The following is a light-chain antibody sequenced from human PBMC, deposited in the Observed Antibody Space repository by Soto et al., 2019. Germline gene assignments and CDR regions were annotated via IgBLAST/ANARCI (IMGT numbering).Light chain of an antibody. CDR2: KAS. CDR1: QSVSDW. Sequence: DIQMTQSPSTLSASVGDRVTITCRASQSVSDWLAWYQHKPGKTPKLLIYKASTLESGVPSRFSGFGSGTEFTLAISSLQPEDFAVYYCQQYNDWAPETFGQGTKVDIK. CDR3: QQYNDWAPET. J-gene: IGKJ1*01. V-gene: IGKV1-5*03.